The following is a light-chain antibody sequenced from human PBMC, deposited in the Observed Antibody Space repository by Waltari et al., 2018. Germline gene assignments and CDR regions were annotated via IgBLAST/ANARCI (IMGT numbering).Light chain of an antibody. CDR2: AAS. Sequence: GSLSLSPGERATLSCRASQSISRYLAWYQQKPGQAPRLLIYAASSRATGIPDRFSGSGSGTDFSLTINRLEPEDFAVYYCQNHERLPAMFGQGTKVEIK. J-gene: IGKJ1*01. CDR1: QSISRY. V-gene: IGKV3-20*01. CDR3: QNHERLPAM.